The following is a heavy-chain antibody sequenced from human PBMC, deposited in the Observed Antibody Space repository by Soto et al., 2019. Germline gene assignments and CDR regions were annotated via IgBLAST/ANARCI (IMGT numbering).Heavy chain of an antibody. Sequence: EVQLVQSGAEVKKPGESLKISCKGSGYSFTSYWIGWVRQMPGKGLEWMGIIYPGDSDTRYSPSFQGQVTISADKSISTAYLQWSSLKASDTAMYYCARRQLKHSQLLWFGGNWFDPWGQGTLVTVSS. V-gene: IGHV5-51*03. CDR1: GYSFTSYW. J-gene: IGHJ5*02. CDR3: ARRQLKHSQLLWFGGNWFDP. D-gene: IGHD3-10*01. CDR2: IYPGDSDT.